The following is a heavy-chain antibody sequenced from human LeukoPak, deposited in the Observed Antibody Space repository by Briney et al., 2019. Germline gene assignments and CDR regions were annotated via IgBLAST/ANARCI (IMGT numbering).Heavy chain of an antibody. V-gene: IGHV1-69*13. Sequence: SVRVSCKASGYTFTSYDINWVRQAPGQGLEWMGGIIPIFGTANYAQKFQGRVTITADESTSTAYMELSSLRSEDTAVYYCASTKPWLEHPYFDYWGQGTLVTVSS. CDR2: IIPIFGTA. CDR3: ASTKPWLEHPYFDY. J-gene: IGHJ4*02. CDR1: GYTFTSYD. D-gene: IGHD6-19*01.